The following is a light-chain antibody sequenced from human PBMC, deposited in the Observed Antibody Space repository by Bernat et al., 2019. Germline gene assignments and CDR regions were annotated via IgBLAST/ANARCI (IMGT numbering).Light chain of an antibody. J-gene: IGLJ1*01. CDR1: SLRSYY. V-gene: IGLV3-19*01. CDR2: GKN. CDR3: NSRDISENHLYV. Sequence: SSELTQDPAVSVALGQTVRITCQGDSLRSYYASWYQQKAGQAPVLVIYGKNNRPSGIPDRFSGSSSGNTASLTITGAQAEDEADYYCNSRDISENHLYVFGTGTKVTVL.